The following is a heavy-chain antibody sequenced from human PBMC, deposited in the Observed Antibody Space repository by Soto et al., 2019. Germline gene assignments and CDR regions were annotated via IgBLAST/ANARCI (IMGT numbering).Heavy chain of an antibody. V-gene: IGHV3-23*01. J-gene: IGHJ4*02. CDR3: AKDAVGSTSYYDYIWGSYRSGY. CDR2: ISGSGGST. D-gene: IGHD3-16*02. CDR1: GFTFSSYA. Sequence: GGSLSLSCAASGFTFSSYAMSWVRQAPGKGLEWVSAISGSGGSTYYADSVKGRFTISRDNSKNTLYLQMNSLRAEDTAVYYCAKDAVGSTSYYDYIWGSYRSGYWGQGTLVTVSS.